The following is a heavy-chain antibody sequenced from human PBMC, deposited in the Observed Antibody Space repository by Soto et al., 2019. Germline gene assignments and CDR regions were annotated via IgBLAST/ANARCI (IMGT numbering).Heavy chain of an antibody. D-gene: IGHD2-8*02. Sequence: SRTPSLTCTVSSGSISVTNVFWGWVRQPPGKGLEWIGNIDYSGTAYFSPSLATRVTFHVDTSKNQFSLTLYSVTAADTAVYYCARITGRPGAYWGHRILVTVS. CDR2: IDYSGTA. CDR1: SGSISVTNVF. CDR3: ARITGRPGAY. J-gene: IGHJ4*01. V-gene: IGHV4-39*01.